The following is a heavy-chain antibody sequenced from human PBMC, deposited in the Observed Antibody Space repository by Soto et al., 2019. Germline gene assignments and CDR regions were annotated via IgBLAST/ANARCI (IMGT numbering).Heavy chain of an antibody. V-gene: IGHV3-23*01. Sequence: EVQLLESGGGLVQPGGSLRLSCAASGFTFHAYAMTWVRQAPGKGLEWVSAIGGSGGNRYYADSVRGRFTISRDNSKDTGDLQMNSLRVEDTAVYYCARVASDYINAVDNWGQGILVTVSS. J-gene: IGHJ4*02. D-gene: IGHD4-4*01. CDR1: GFTFHAYA. CDR3: ARVASDYINAVDN. CDR2: IGGSGGNR.